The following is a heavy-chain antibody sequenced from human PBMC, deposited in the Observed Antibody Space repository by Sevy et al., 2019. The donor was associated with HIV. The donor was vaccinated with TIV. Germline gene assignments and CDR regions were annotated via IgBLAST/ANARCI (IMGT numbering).Heavy chain of an antibody. J-gene: IGHJ5*02. V-gene: IGHV1-3*01. D-gene: IGHD2-15*01. CDR2: INPGNGNT. CDR1: GFTFTYYT. CDR3: APSPGGTKHFNP. Sequence: ASVKVSCKASGFTFTYYTVHWVRQAPGQGLEGMGWINPGNGNTRYSQKFQGRVTITTDTSATTTYMALSSLRPEETAVYYCAPSPGGTKHFNPWGQGTRVTVSS.